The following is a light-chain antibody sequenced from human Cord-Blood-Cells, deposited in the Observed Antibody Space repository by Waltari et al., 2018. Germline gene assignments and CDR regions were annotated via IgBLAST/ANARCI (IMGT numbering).Light chain of an antibody. CDR1: PSVSSRY. CDR3: QQYGST. Sequence: EIVLTQSPGTLSLSPGERATLSCRASPSVSSRYLSWYQQKPGQAPRLLIYGASSSATGIPDRVSGSGSGTDFTLTISRLEPEDVAVYYCQQYGSTVGGGTKVEIK. V-gene: IGKV3-20*01. CDR2: GAS. J-gene: IGKJ4*01.